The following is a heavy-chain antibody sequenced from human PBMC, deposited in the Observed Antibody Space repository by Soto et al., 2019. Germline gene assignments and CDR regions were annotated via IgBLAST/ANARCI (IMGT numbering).Heavy chain of an antibody. J-gene: IGHJ3*02. Sequence: GSKRDRKAAVGLKIINHGMDRVIQDPRKGLEWVSYITGSSHTIYYADSVKGRFTISRDNAKNSLYLQMNSLRAEDTAVYYCVTTYYYDSTGYYPAFDIWGQGTMVTVSS. CDR3: VTTYYYDSTGYYPAFDI. V-gene: IGHV3-48*01. CDR2: ITGSSHTI. CDR1: GLKIINHG. D-gene: IGHD3-22*01.